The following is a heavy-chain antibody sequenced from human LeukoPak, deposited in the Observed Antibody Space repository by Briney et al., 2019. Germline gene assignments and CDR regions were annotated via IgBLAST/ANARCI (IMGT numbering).Heavy chain of an antibody. CDR1: GGSISSYY. V-gene: IGHV4-59*01. D-gene: IGHD4-17*01. Sequence: SETLSLTCTVSGGSISSYYWSWIRQPPGKGLEWIGYIYYSGSTNYNPSLKSRVTISVDTSKNQFSLKLSSVTAADTAVYYCARDRADPDYGDYVFAYWGQGTLVTVSS. J-gene: IGHJ4*02. CDR2: IYYSGST. CDR3: ARDRADPDYGDYVFAY.